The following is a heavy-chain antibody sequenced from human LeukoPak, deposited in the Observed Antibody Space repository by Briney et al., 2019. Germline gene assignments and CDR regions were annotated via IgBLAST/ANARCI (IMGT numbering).Heavy chain of an antibody. CDR1: GYTFTGYC. J-gene: IGHJ4*02. CDR2: INPNSGGT. Sequence: GASVKVSCKASGYTFTGYCMHWVRQAPGQGLEWMGWINPNSGGTNYAQKFQGRVTMTRDTSISTAYMELSRLRSDDTAVYYCARVSPRGHYDFWSGYFFDYWGQGTLVTVSS. CDR3: ARVSPRGHYDFWSGYFFDY. V-gene: IGHV1-2*02. D-gene: IGHD3-3*01.